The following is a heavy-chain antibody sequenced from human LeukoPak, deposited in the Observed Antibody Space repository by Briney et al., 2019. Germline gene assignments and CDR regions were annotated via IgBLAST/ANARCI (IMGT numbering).Heavy chain of an antibody. J-gene: IGHJ6*02. CDR1: GFTFTSSA. CDR2: IVLVSGNT. V-gene: IGHV1-58*02. Sequence: SVKVSHKASGFTFTSSAMQWVRQARGQRLEWIGWIVLVSGNTNYAQKFQERVTITRAMSTSTAYMELSSLRSEDTAVYYCAADLQGAYYGMDVWGQGTTVTVSS. D-gene: IGHD3-16*01. CDR3: AADLQGAYYGMDV.